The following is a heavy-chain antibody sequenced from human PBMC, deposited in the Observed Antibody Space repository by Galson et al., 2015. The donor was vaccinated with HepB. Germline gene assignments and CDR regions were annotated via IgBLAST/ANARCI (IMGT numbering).Heavy chain of an antibody. V-gene: IGHV4-4*02. CDR2: IYHTGTS. CDR1: GDSISSNLW. J-gene: IGHJ4*02. CDR3: ARRRVTRGYY. Sequence: ETLSLTCALSGDSISSNLWWTWVRQSPEKGLEWIGEIYHTGTSNYNPSLKSRATISLDKSKNQFSLKLTSVTAADTAIYYCARRRVTRGYYWGQGTLVTVSS. D-gene: IGHD2-21*02.